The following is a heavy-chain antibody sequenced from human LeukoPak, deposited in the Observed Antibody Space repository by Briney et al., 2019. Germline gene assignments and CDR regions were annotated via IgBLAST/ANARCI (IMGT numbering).Heavy chain of an antibody. D-gene: IGHD6-25*01. CDR2: ISGSGGSI. J-gene: IGHJ3*02. V-gene: IGHV3-23*01. CDR3: AKVRLFDAFDI. CDR1: GFTVSSNY. Sequence: GGSLRLSCAASGFTVSSNYMSWVRQAPGKGLEWVSAISGSGGSIYYADSVKGRFTISRDNSKNTLYLQMNSLRAEDTAVYYCAKVRLFDAFDIWGQGTMVTVSS.